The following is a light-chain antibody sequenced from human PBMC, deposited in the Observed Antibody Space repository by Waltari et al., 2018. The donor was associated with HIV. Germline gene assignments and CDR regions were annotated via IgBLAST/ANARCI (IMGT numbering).Light chain of an antibody. CDR3: QQYNNWPRT. CDR1: QNVITN. CDR2: GAS. V-gene: IGKV3-15*01. J-gene: IGKJ1*01. Sequence: EIVMTQSPDTLSVSPGARVTLSCRASQNVITNLAWYQQTPGQAPRLLIYGASTRATGVPPRFSGGGSGTEFTLTIGSLQSEDFAFYYCQQYNNWPRTFGQGAKVEVK.